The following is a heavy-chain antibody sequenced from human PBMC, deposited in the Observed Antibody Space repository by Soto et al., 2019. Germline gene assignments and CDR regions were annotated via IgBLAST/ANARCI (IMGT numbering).Heavy chain of an antibody. CDR3: TTDRVATISFYYYYYGMDV. CDR2: IKSKTDGGTT. J-gene: IGHJ6*02. V-gene: IGHV3-15*01. CDR1: VFTFSNAW. Sequence: GWSLRLSCASSVFTFSNAWMSWVRQAPGKGLEWVGRIKSKTDGGTTDYAAPVKGRFTISRDDSKNTLYLQMDSLKTEDTAVYYCTTDRVATISFYYYYYGMDVWGQGTTVTISS. D-gene: IGHD5-12*01.